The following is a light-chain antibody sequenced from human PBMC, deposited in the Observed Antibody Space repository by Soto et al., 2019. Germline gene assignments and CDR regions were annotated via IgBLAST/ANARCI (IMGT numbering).Light chain of an antibody. CDR2: GAS. CDR1: QSVSSN. J-gene: IGKJ5*01. CDR3: QQYNNWPPIT. V-gene: IGKV3-15*01. Sequence: EIVMTQSPATLSVSPMELVTLSCMASQSVSSNLAWYQQRPGQAPRLLIYGASTRATGIPARFSGSGSGTEFTLTISSLQSEDFAVYYCQQYNNWPPITFGQGTRLEIK.